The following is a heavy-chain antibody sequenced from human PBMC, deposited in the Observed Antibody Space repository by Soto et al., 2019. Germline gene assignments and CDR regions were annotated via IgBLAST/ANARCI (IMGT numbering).Heavy chain of an antibody. CDR2: ISAYNGNT. V-gene: IGHV1-18*01. D-gene: IGHD2-21*02. CDR1: GYTFTSYG. J-gene: IGHJ4*02. CDR3: ARDRPPLAYYGGDCSPADY. Sequence: ASVKVSCKASGYTFTSYGISWVRQAPGQGLEWMGWISAYNGNTNYAQKLQGRVTMTTDTSTSTAYMELRSLRSDDTAVYYCARDRPPLAYYGGDCSPADYWGQGTLVTVSS.